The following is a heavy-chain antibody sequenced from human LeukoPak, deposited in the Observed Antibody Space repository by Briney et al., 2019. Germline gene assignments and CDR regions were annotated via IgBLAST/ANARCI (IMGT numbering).Heavy chain of an antibody. V-gene: IGHV4-4*07. D-gene: IGHD2-8*02. CDR1: GGSISSYY. J-gene: IGHJ6*03. Sequence: PSETLSLTCTVSGGSISSYYWSWIQQPAGKGLEWIGRIYTSGTTNYNPSLKSRVSISVDTSKNQFSLKLSSVTAADTAVYYCVSGHYFYYMDVWGKGTTVTVSS. CDR3: VSGHYFYYMDV. CDR2: IYTSGTT.